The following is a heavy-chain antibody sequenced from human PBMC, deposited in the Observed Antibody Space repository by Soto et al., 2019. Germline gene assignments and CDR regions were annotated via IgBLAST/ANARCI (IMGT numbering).Heavy chain of an antibody. V-gene: IGHV3-7*01. Sequence: EVQLVESGGGLVQSGGFLRLSCAASGFTFSSYWMSWVRQAPGKGLEWVANIKQDGTEKFYVDSVKGRFTISRDNAKNSLYLQMNSLRAEDTAVYYCARDVAYDDSEGRMENWGQGTLVTVSS. D-gene: IGHD3-3*01. CDR1: GFTFSSYW. J-gene: IGHJ4*02. CDR2: IKQDGTEK. CDR3: ARDVAYDDSEGRMEN.